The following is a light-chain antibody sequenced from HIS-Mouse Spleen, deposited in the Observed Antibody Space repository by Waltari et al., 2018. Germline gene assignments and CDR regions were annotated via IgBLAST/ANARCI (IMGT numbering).Light chain of an antibody. V-gene: IGKV1-8*01. CDR1: QGHSSY. CDR2: AAS. J-gene: IGKJ1*01. CDR3: QQYYSYPWT. Sequence: IRMTQSPSSLSASTGDRVTITCRASQGHSSYLAWYQQKPGKAPKLLIYAASTLQSGVPSRFSGSGSGTDFTLTISCLQSEDFATYYCQQYYSYPWTFGQGTKVEIK.